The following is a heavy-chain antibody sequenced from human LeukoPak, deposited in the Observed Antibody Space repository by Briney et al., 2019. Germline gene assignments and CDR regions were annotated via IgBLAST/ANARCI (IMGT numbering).Heavy chain of an antibody. D-gene: IGHD3-10*01. J-gene: IGHJ4*02. CDR3: ARELTPYGSGSYAAY. Sequence: ASLKVSCKGSGYTFTSYGISWVRQAPGKGLEWMGWISPYNGNTNYAQNLQGRVTMTTDTSTSTAYMELRSLRSDDTAVYYCARELTPYGSGSYAAYWGQGTLVTVSS. V-gene: IGHV1-18*04. CDR1: GYTFTSYG. CDR2: ISPYNGNT.